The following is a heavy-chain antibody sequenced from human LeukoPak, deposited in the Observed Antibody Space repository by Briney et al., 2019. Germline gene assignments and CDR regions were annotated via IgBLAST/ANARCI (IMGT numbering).Heavy chain of an antibody. V-gene: IGHV4-39*01. J-gene: IGHJ4*02. CDR2: IYYSGST. D-gene: IGHD2-21*02. CDR1: GGSISSTSYY. CDR3: ARNPMPAHCGGDCYTNFDY. Sequence: SETLSLTCTVSGGSISSTSYYWGWIRQPPGKGLEWIGSIYYSGSTHYNPSLKGRVTISVDTYKNQFSLKLSSVTAADTAVYYCARNPMPAHCGGDCYTNFDYWGQGTLVTVSS.